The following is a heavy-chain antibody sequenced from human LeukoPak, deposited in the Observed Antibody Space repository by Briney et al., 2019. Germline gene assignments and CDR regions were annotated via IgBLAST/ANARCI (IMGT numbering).Heavy chain of an antibody. CDR1: GYIFTDYA. Sequence: VASVKVSCKASGYIFTDYAIHWLRQAPGQRPEWMGWMNAGNGNTKYSQKFQGRITLIRDTSAATAYMELSSLRHDDLAVYYCARGRGTSGSNRDFYYYYYMDVWGKGTTVTASS. D-gene: IGHD2-15*01. CDR3: ARGRGTSGSNRDFYYYYYMDV. CDR2: MNAGNGNT. V-gene: IGHV1-3*01. J-gene: IGHJ6*03.